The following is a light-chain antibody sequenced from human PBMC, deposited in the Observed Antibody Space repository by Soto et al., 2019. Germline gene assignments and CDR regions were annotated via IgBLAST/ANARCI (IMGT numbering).Light chain of an antibody. CDR1: QTISSW. Sequence: DIQMTQSPSTLSASVGDRVTITCRASQTISSWLAWYQQKPGKAPTLLIYDVSRLESGVPSRFSGSGSGTDFTLTISGLQSEDFATYYCQQSFSTPTFGQGTRLEIK. CDR2: DVS. CDR3: QQSFSTPT. V-gene: IGKV1-5*01. J-gene: IGKJ5*01.